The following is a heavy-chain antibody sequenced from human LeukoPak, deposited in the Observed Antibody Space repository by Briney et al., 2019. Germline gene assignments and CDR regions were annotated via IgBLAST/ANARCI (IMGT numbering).Heavy chain of an antibody. Sequence: PGGSLRLSCAASGFTFSSYAMSWVRQAPGKGLEWVSAISGSGGSTYYADPVKGRLTISRDNSKSTLYLQMNSLRAEDTAVYYCAKRGLKMAAFDIWGQGTMVTVSS. D-gene: IGHD2-8*01. CDR2: ISGSGGST. CDR3: AKRGLKMAAFDI. V-gene: IGHV3-23*01. J-gene: IGHJ3*02. CDR1: GFTFSSYA.